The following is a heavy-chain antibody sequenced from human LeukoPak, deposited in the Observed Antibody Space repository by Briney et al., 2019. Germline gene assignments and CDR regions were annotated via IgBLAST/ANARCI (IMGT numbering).Heavy chain of an antibody. J-gene: IGHJ4*02. CDR1: GGSISSGSYY. CDR3: ARVEFGEAVAGRGVFDY. CDR2: IYTSGST. Sequence: SQTLSLTCTVSGGSISSGSYYWSWIRQPAGKGLEWIGRIYTSGSTNYNPSLKSRVTISVDTSKNQFSLKLSSVTAADTAVYYCARVEFGEAVAGRGVFDYWGQGTLVTVSS. V-gene: IGHV4-61*02. D-gene: IGHD6-19*01.